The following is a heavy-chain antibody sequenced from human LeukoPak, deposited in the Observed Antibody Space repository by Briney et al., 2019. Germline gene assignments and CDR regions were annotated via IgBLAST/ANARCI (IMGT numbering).Heavy chain of an antibody. D-gene: IGHD3-22*01. CDR2: IRYDGSNK. V-gene: IGHV3-30*02. Sequence: PGGSLRLSCPASGFTFSSYGMHWVRQAPGKGLEWVAFIRYDGSNKYYADSVKGRFTISRDNSKNTLYLQMNSLRAEDTAVYYCTKVGWLWDYYYYMDVWGKGTTVTVSS. CDR3: TKVGWLWDYYYYMDV. CDR1: GFTFSSYG. J-gene: IGHJ6*03.